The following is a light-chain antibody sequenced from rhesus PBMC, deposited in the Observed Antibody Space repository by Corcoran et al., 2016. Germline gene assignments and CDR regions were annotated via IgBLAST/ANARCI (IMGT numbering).Light chain of an antibody. J-gene: IGKJ1*01. CDR3: QQYSSSPWT. CDR2: KAS. CDR1: QSISSW. Sequence: DIQMTQSPSSLSASVGDTVTITCRASQSISSWLAWYQQKLGKAPKLLIYKASPLQIGVPLRFSGSGSGTDFTLTISSLQSEDFATDYCQQYSSSPWTFGQGTKVEIK. V-gene: IGKV1-22*01.